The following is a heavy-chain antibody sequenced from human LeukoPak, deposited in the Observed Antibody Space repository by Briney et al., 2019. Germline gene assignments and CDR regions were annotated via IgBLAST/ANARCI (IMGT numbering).Heavy chain of an antibody. CDR1: GGTFSSYA. J-gene: IGHJ6*02. CDR3: ARGLRRYYGEYGMDV. V-gene: IGHV1-69*04. Sequence: GASVKVSCKASGGTFSSYAISWVRQAPGQGLEWMGRIIPILGIANYAQKFQGRATITADKSTSTAYMELSSLRSEDTAVYYCARGLRRYYGEYGMDVWGQGTTVTVSS. D-gene: IGHD3-10*01. CDR2: IIPILGIA.